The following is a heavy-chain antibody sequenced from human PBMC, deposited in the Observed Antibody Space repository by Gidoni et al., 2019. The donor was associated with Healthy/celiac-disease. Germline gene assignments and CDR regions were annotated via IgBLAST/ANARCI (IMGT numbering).Heavy chain of an antibody. Sequence: QLQLQESGPGLVKPSETLSFNCTVSGGSISSSSYYWGWIRQLPGKGLEWIGSIYYSGSTYYNPSLKNRVTISVDTAKNKFSLKLSSVNAADRAVYYCAGHMRRIQLGAFDIWGQGTMVTVS. CDR1: GGSISSSSYY. V-gene: IGHV4-39*01. D-gene: IGHD6-6*01. CDR3: AGHMRRIQLGAFDI. J-gene: IGHJ3*02. CDR2: IYYSGST.